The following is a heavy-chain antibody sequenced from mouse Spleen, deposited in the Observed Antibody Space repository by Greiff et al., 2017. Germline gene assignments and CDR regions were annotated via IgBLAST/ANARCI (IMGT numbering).Heavy chain of an antibody. CDR3: AKGGYEWYFDV. J-gene: IGHJ1*01. CDR1: GYTFTDYN. CDR2: IYPYNGGT. D-gene: IGHD2-14*01. Sequence: EVQLQQSGPELVKPGASVKISCKASGYTFTDYNMHWVKQSHGKSLEWIGYIYPYNGGTGYNQKFKSKATLTVDNSSSTAYMELRSLTSEDSAVYYCAKGGYEWYFDVWGAGTTVTVSS. V-gene: IGHV1S29*02.